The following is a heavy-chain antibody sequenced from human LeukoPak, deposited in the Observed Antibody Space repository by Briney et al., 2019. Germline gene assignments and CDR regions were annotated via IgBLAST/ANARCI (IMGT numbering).Heavy chain of an antibody. CDR3: ARLPSGNYPGYFDY. V-gene: IGHV4-39*02. CDR1: GDSISSGYYS. J-gene: IGHJ4*02. CDR2: ISYSGST. Sequence: SETLSLTCIVSGDSISSGYYSWGWIRQPPGKGLEWIGNISYSGSTNYNPSLKSRVTISVDTSKNHFSLKLNSMTATGTAVYYCARLPSGNYPGYFDYWGQGTLVTVSS. D-gene: IGHD1-26*01.